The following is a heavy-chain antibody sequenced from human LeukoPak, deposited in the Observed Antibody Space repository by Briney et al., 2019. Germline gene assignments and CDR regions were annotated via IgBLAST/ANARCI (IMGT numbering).Heavy chain of an antibody. Sequence: PGGSLRLSCAASGFTFSSYEMNWVRQAPGKGLEWLSYINTSGRTIYYADSVKGRFTISRDNAKNSLFPQMNSLRAEDTAVYYCARDHTWSPDYWGQGTLVTVSS. V-gene: IGHV3-48*03. CDR2: INTSGRTI. CDR3: ARDHTWSPDY. J-gene: IGHJ4*02. CDR1: GFTFSSYE. D-gene: IGHD1-26*01.